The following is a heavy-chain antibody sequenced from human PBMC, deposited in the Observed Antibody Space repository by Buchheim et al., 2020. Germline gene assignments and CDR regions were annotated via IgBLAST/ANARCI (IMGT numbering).Heavy chain of an antibody. V-gene: IGHV3-23*01. CDR1: GFTFREYA. CDR2: ISVSGHST. J-gene: IGHJ4*02. CDR3: VKDGGRTQWGYSPLSYFDN. Sequence: EVQLLESGGGLVQPGGSLRLSCAASGFTFREYAMTWVRQAPGKGLEWVSSISVSGHSTFYADSVKGRFTISKDTSQDTVFLQMSSLTADDTAMYYCVKDGGRTQWGYSPLSYFDNWGQGTL. D-gene: IGHD2-21*01.